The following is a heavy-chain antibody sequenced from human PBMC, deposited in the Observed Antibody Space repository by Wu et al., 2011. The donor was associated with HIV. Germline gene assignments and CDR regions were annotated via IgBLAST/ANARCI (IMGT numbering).Heavy chain of an antibody. V-gene: IGHV1-46*01. J-gene: IGHJ3*01. D-gene: IGHD1-26*01. CDR1: GYTFTTSY. Sequence: QVQLVQSGAEVQKPGASVKVSCKASGYTFTTSYIHWIRQAPGQGLDWMGLINPNAGSTSYSERFQGRVTMTRDTSTNTVYMELSNLGSDDTAVYFCARDFPTGGTRLRGSFDVWGQGTMITVSS. CDR3: ARDFPTGGTRLRGSFDV. CDR2: INPNAGST.